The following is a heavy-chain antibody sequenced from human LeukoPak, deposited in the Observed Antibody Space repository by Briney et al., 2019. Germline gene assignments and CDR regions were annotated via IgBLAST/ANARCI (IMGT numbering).Heavy chain of an antibody. V-gene: IGHV6-1*01. J-gene: IGHJ4*02. CDR1: GDSVSINSAA. Sequence: SPTLSLTFAISGDSVSINSAAWNWVRQSPARGLELLGSTYYQCKWYNDYAPSEKSRITITPDTSRNQFSLQLTSVTPEDTAVYYCAKGFLRKGFDSWGQGTLVTVSS. CDR3: AKGFLRKGFDS. CDR2: TYYQCKWYN. D-gene: IGHD3-3*01.